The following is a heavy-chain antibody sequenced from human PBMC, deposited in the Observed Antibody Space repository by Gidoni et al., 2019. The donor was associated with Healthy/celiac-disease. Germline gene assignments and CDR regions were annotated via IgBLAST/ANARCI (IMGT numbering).Heavy chain of an antibody. Sequence: EVQLVESGGGLVKPGGSLRLSCAASGFTFSSYSMNWVRQAPGKGLAWVSSISSSSSYIYYADSVKGRFTISRDNAKNSLYLQMNSLRAEDTAVYYCARGGGPAAIVAAFDIWGQGTMVTVSS. CDR2: ISSSSSYI. CDR1: GFTFSSYS. J-gene: IGHJ3*02. D-gene: IGHD2-2*01. CDR3: ARGGGPAAIVAAFDI. V-gene: IGHV3-21*01.